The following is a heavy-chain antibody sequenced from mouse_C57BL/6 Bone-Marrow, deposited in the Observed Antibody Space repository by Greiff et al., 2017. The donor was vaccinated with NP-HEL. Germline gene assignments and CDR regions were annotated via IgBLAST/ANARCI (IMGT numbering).Heavy chain of an antibody. CDR2: IDPSDSYT. CDR1: GYTFTSYW. D-gene: IGHD1-1*01. CDR3: ARPYYYGSSYEDWYFDV. J-gene: IGHJ1*03. Sequence: QVQLQQPGAELVKPGASVKLSCKASGYTFTSYWMQWVKQRPGQGLEWIGEIDPSDSYTNYNQKFKGKATLTVDTSSSTAYMQLSRLTSEDSAVYYCARPYYYGSSYEDWYFDVWGTGTTVTVSS. V-gene: IGHV1-50*01.